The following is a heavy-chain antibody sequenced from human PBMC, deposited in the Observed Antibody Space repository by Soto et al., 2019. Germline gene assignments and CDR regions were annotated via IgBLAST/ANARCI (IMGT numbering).Heavy chain of an antibody. D-gene: IGHD3-3*01. CDR3: ARDSEITISSVDYNWFDP. J-gene: IGHJ5*02. CDR2: ISAYNGNT. Sequence: ASVKVSCKASGYTFTSYGISWVRQAPGQGLEWMGWISAYNGNTNYAQKFQGRVTMTTDTSTSTAYMELRSLRSDDTAVYYCARDSEITISSVDYNWFDPWGQGTLVTVSS. CDR1: GYTFTSYG. V-gene: IGHV1-18*04.